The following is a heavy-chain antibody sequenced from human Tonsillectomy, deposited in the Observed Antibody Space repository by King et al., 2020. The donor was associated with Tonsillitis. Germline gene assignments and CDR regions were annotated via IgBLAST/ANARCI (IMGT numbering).Heavy chain of an antibody. Sequence: TLKESGPVLVKPTETLTLTCTVSGFSLSNARMGVSWIRQPPGKALEWLAHIFSNDEKSYSTSLKSMLTISKDTSKSQVVLTMTNMDPVDTATYYCARILKPDPFDIWGQGTMVTVSS. CDR2: IFSNDEK. CDR3: ARILKPDPFDI. J-gene: IGHJ3*02. CDR1: GFSLSNARMG. V-gene: IGHV2-26*01.